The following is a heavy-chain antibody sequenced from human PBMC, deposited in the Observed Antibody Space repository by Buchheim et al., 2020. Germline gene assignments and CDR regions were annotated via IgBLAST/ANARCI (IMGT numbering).Heavy chain of an antibody. J-gene: IGHJ6*02. V-gene: IGHV4-39*07. Sequence: QLQLQESGPGLVKPSETLSLTCTVSGGSISSSSNYWGWIRQPPGKGLEWIGSIYYSGSTYYNPSLKSRVTISVDTSTNQFSLKLSSVTAADTAVYYCARGGRSYGYRGYHYYGMDVWGQGTT. CDR1: GGSISSSSNY. CDR3: ARGGRSYGYRGYHYYGMDV. CDR2: IYYSGST. D-gene: IGHD5-18*01.